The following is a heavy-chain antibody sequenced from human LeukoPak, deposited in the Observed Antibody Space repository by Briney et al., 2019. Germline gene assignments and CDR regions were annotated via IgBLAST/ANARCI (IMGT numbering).Heavy chain of an antibody. CDR3: ARGQMYNSGYDYYFDY. V-gene: IGHV1-69*06. Sequence: SVKVSCKASGGTFSSNYAISWVRQAPGQGPEWMGGIIPLFGAVNYAQRFQDRVTITADKSTSTAYMDLSSLRSEDTAVYYCARGQMYNSGYDYYFDYWGQGTLVTVSS. CDR1: GGTFSSNYA. D-gene: IGHD5-12*01. CDR2: IIPLFGAV. J-gene: IGHJ4*02.